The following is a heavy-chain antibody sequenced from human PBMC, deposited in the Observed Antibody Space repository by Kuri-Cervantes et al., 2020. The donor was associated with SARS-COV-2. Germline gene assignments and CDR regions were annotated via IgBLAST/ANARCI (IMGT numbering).Heavy chain of an antibody. D-gene: IGHD6-13*01. Sequence: GESLKISCAASGFTFSSYGMHWVRQAPGKGLGWVAFIRYDGSNKYYADSVKGRVTISRDNAKNSLYLQMNSLRAEDTAVYYCARDWYSSSWYTPLFDYWGQGTLVTVSS. CDR2: IRYDGSNK. J-gene: IGHJ4*02. CDR3: ARDWYSSSWYTPLFDY. V-gene: IGHV3-30*02. CDR1: GFTFSSYG.